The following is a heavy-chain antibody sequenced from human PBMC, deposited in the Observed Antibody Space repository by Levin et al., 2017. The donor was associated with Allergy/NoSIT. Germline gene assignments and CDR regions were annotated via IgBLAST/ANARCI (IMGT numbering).Heavy chain of an antibody. CDR2: IYSSGSA. J-gene: IGHJ4*02. Sequence: SQTLSLTCEVSGGSISSGSYYWSWIRQPAAKGLEWIGRIYSSGSANYNPSLKSRVTISVDTSKNQFSLKLSSVTAADTAVYYCARAEVGSEHWGQGTLVTVSS. CDR3: ARAEVGSEH. CDR1: GGSISSGSYY. V-gene: IGHV4-61*02. D-gene: IGHD3-10*01.